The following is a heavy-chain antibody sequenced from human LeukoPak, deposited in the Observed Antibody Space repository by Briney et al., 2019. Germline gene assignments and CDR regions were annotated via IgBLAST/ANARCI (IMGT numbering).Heavy chain of an antibody. J-gene: IGHJ4*02. CDR2: ISAYNGNT. CDR3: ARSDNPYTAAGTRIADY. CDR1: GYTFTRYG. Sequence: ASVTVSCKASGYTFTRYGISWVRQAPGQGLAWMGWISAYNGNTNYAQKLQGRVTMTTDTSTSPAYMELRSLRSDDTSVYYCARSDNPYTAAGTRIADYWGQGTLVTVSS. D-gene: IGHD6-13*01. V-gene: IGHV1-18*01.